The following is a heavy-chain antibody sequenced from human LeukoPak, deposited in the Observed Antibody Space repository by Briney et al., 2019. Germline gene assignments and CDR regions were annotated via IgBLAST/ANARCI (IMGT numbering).Heavy chain of an antibody. D-gene: IGHD2-2*01. Sequence: SETLSLTCAVYGGSFSGYYWSWLRQPPGKGLEWGGEINHSGSTNYYTSLKSRVTISVDTSKNQFSLKLSSVAAADTAVYYCARGRRFGYCSSTGCYQRVYYFDYWGQGTLVTVSS. CDR1: GGSFSGYY. CDR3: ARGRRFGYCSSTGCYQRVYYFDY. V-gene: IGHV4-34*01. J-gene: IGHJ4*02. CDR2: INHSGST.